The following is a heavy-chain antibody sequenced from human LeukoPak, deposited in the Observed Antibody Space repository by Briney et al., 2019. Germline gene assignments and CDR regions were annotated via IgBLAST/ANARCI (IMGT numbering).Heavy chain of an antibody. J-gene: IGHJ6*02. V-gene: IGHV1-18*04. CDR3: ARDFNPYSSGWYSLGYYYGMDV. Sequence: GESLKISCKGSGYSFTSYWISWVRQAPGQGLEWMGWISAYNGNTNYAQKLQGRVTMTTDTSTSTAYMELRSLRSDDTAVYYCARDFNPYSSGWYSLGYYYGMDVWGQGTTVTVSS. CDR2: ISAYNGNT. D-gene: IGHD6-19*01. CDR1: GYSFTSYW.